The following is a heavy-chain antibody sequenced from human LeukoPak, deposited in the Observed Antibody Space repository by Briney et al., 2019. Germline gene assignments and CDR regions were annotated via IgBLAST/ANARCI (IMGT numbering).Heavy chain of an antibody. CDR3: AREGAGSSWYLDY. V-gene: IGHV3-21*01. D-gene: IGHD6-13*01. J-gene: IGHJ4*02. CDR2: ISSSSSYI. Sequence: KSGGSLRLSCAASGFTFSSYSMNWVRQAPGKGLEWVSSISSSSSYIYYADSVKGRFTISRDNAKNSLYLQMNSLRAEDTAVYYCAREGAGSSWYLDYWGQGTLVTVSS. CDR1: GFTFSSYS.